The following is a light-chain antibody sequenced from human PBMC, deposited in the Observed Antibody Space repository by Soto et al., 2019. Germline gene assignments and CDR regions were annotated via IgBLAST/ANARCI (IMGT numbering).Light chain of an antibody. CDR2: DAS. Sequence: EIVLTQSPATLSLSPGERATLSCRASQSVSSYLAWYQQKPGQAPRLLIYDASNRATGIPARFSGSGSGTDFTLTISSLEPEDFVVYYCQQRSNWDGLTFGGGTKVEIK. J-gene: IGKJ4*01. CDR3: QQRSNWDGLT. CDR1: QSVSSY. V-gene: IGKV3-11*01.